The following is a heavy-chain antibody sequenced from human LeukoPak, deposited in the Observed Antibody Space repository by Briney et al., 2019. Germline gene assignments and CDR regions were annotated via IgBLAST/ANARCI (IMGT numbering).Heavy chain of an antibody. CDR2: IYSSGNT. CDR1: GGSIRSFH. D-gene: IGHD5-18*01. J-gene: IGHJ4*02. CDR3: ARGGYSYGVDY. Sequence: SETLSLTCTVSGGSIRSFHWTWIRRPPGKGLEWIGYIYSSGNTNYNPSLKSRVTFSVDTSKNQFSLKLRSVTAADTAVYYCARGGYSYGVDYWGQGTLVTVSS. V-gene: IGHV4-59*01.